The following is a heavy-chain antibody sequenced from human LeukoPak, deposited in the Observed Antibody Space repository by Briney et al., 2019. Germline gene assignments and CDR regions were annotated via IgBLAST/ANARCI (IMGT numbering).Heavy chain of an antibody. CDR3: ARAGYSMDTEYFQH. J-gene: IGHJ1*01. CDR2: ISNSGTDI. D-gene: IGHD5-18*01. V-gene: IGHV3-48*03. CDR1: GFTFSSFE. Sequence: PGRSLRFSCAASGFTFSSFEMNWVRQAPGKGLEWGSYISNSGTDIYYADSVKGRFAISRDNAKSSLYLQMNSLRAEDTAVYYCARAGYSMDTEYFQHWGQGTLVTVSS.